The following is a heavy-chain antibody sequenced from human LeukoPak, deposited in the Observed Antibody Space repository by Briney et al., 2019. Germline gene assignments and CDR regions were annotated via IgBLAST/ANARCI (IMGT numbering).Heavy chain of an antibody. D-gene: IGHD6-6*01. CDR3: AKIAARPGGWFDP. V-gene: IGHV1-2*02. CDR1: GYTFTGYY. J-gene: IGHJ5*02. Sequence: ASVKVSCKASGYTFTGYYMLWVRQAPEQGLEWMGWINPNSGGTNYAQKFQGRVTMTRDTSIGTAYMELSRLRSDDTAVYYCAKIAARPGGWFDPWGQGTLVTVSS. CDR2: INPNSGGT.